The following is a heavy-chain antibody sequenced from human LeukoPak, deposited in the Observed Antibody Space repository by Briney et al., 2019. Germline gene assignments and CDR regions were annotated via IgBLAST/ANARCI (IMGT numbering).Heavy chain of an antibody. Sequence: SETLSLTCTVSGGSISSSSYYWGWIRQPPGKGLEWIGSIYYSGSTYDNPSLKSRVTISVDTSKKQLSLKLSSVTTADTAVYYCARTGYSSSWHYWGQGTLVIVSS. V-gene: IGHV4-39*01. J-gene: IGHJ4*02. CDR3: ARTGYSSSWHY. CDR2: IYYSGST. CDR1: GGSISSSSYY. D-gene: IGHD6-13*01.